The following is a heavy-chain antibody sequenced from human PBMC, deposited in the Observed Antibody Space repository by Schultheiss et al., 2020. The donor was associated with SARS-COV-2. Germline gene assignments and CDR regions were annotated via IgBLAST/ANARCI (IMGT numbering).Heavy chain of an antibody. J-gene: IGHJ4*02. CDR1: GFTFSSYA. CDR3: AKVAPGSGSSPTAY. CDR2: ISGSGGST. D-gene: IGHD3-10*01. Sequence: GESLKISCAASGFTFSSYAMSWVRQAPGKGLEWVSAISGSGGSTYYADSVKGRFTISRDNSKNTLYLQMNSLRAEDTAVYYCAKVAPGSGSSPTAYWGQGTLVTVSS. V-gene: IGHV3-23*01.